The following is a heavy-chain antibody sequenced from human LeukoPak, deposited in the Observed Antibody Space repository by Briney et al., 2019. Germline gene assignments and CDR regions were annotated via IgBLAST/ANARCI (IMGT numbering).Heavy chain of an antibody. V-gene: IGHV5-51*01. D-gene: IGHD2-2*01. Sequence: GESLKISCKGSGYSFTNYWIGWVRQMPGKGLEWMGIIYPGDSDARYSPSFQGQVTISADKSISTAYLQWSSLKASDTGMYYCARPSTAANDYWGQGTLVTVSS. J-gene: IGHJ4*02. CDR1: GYSFTNYW. CDR2: IYPGDSDA. CDR3: ARPSTAANDY.